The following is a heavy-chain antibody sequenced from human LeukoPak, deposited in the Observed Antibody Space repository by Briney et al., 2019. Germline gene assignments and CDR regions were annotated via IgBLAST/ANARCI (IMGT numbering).Heavy chain of an antibody. CDR2: INYSGST. V-gene: IGHV4-39*07. CDR1: GGSISSSSYY. D-gene: IGHD6-19*01. Sequence: NPSETLSLTCTVSGGSISSSSYYWGWIRQPPGKGLEWIGSINYSGSTYYNPSLKSRVTISVDRSKNQFSLKLSSVTAADTAVYYCARHPPQWLGNAFDIWGQGTMVTVSS. J-gene: IGHJ3*02. CDR3: ARHPPQWLGNAFDI.